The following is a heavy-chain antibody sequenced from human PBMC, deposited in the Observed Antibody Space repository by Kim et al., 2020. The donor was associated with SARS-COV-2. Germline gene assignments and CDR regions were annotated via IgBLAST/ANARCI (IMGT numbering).Heavy chain of an antibody. CDR2: VNPANGNI. D-gene: IGHD2-21*01. CDR1: GSAFSNYA. Sequence: ASVKVSCKASGSAFSNYAVHWVRQAPGQIHEWMGWVNPANGNIKYSQRFQGGITITSSVSTSYLDLKSLTSEDTAVYYCARSRIPRYSTTWSADYFDYWGQGTLVTVSS. V-gene: IGHV1-3*01. CDR3: ARSRIPRYSTTWSADYFDY. J-gene: IGHJ4*02.